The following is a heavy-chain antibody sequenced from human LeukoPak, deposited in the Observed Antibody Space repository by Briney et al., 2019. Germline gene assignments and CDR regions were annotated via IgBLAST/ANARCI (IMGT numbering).Heavy chain of an antibody. Sequence: GGSLRLSCTASGFVFSGYWLGWVRQAPGKGLEWVANVKQDETEKYYGDSARGRFTISRDNSKNSLYLQMNSLRAGDTAVYYCARLNWGVSTAGFDYWGHGTLVTVSS. CDR3: ARLNWGVSTAGFDY. CDR2: VKQDETEK. J-gene: IGHJ4*01. CDR1: GFVFSGYW. D-gene: IGHD5/OR15-5a*01. V-gene: IGHV3-7*01.